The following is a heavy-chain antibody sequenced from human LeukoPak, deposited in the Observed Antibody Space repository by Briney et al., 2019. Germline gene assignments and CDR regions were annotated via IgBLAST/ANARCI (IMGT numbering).Heavy chain of an antibody. J-gene: IGHJ5*02. CDR2: ISNSGDST. D-gene: IGHD2-15*01. CDR1: GFTFSSYA. Sequence: PGASLRLSCAASGFTFSSYAMSWVRQAPGKGLEWVSDISNSGDSTYYADSVKGRFTISGDNSKNTLYLQMNNLRAEDTAVFYCAKRASLVSATPWFDPWGQGTLVTVSS. V-gene: IGHV3-23*01. CDR3: AKRASLVSATPWFDP.